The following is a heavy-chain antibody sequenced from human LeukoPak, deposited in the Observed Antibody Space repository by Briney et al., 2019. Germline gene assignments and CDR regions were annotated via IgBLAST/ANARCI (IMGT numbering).Heavy chain of an antibody. V-gene: IGHV4-34*01. CDR1: GGSFSGYH. CDR2: INHSGST. CDR3: ARMVRGFHYYYMDV. D-gene: IGHD3-10*01. J-gene: IGHJ6*03. Sequence: SETLSLTCAVYGGSFSGYHWSWIRQPPGKGLEWIGEINHSGSTNYNPSLKSRVTISVDTSKSQVSLKLSSVTAADTAVYYCARMVRGFHYYYMDVWGKGTTVTISS.